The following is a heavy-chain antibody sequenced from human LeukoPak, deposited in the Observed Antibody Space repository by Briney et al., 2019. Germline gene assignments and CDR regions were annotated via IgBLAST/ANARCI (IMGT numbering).Heavy chain of an antibody. J-gene: IGHJ4*02. Sequence: PGGSLRLSCAASGITFSNYFMSWVRQARGKGVEGVSAICPSGGNTYYADSVKGRFTIYRDNSKNTLYLQMTSLRAEETAVYYCAKDSKMSYYGSGSHYDYWGQGTLVTVSS. V-gene: IGHV3-23*01. CDR3: AKDSKMSYYGSGSHYDY. D-gene: IGHD3-10*01. CDR1: GITFSNYF. CDR2: ICPSGGNT.